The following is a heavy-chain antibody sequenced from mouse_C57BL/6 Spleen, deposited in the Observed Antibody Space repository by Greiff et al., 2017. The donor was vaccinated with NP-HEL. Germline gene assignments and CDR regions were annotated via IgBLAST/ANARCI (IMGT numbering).Heavy chain of an antibody. J-gene: IGHJ1*03. D-gene: IGHD1-1*01. CDR3: ARSPSYYGSSYVYFDV. V-gene: IGHV1-50*01. CDR2: IDPSDSYT. Sequence: VQLQQPGAELVKPGASVKLSCKASGYTFTSYWMQWVKQRPGQGLEWIGEIDPSDSYTNSNQKFKGKATLTVDTSSSTAYMQLSSLTSEDSAVYYCARSPSYYGSSYVYFDVWGTGTTVTVSS. CDR1: GYTFTSYW.